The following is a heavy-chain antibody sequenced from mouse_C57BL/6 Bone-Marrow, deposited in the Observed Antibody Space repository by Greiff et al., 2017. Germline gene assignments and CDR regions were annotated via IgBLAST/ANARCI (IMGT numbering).Heavy chain of an antibody. J-gene: IGHJ3*01. CDR1: GFNIKDDY. D-gene: IGHD1-1*01. Sequence: VQLQQSGAELVRPGASVKLSCTASGFNIKDDYMHWVKQRPEQGLEWIGWIDPENGDTEYASKFQGKATITADTSSNTAYLQLSSLTSEDTAVYYCTIEYYGSSIAYWGQGTLVTVSA. CDR2: IDPENGDT. CDR3: TIEYYGSSIAY. V-gene: IGHV14-4*01.